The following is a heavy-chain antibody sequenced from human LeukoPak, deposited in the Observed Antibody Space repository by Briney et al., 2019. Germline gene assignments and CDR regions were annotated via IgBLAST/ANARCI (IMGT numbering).Heavy chain of an antibody. V-gene: IGHV4-59*08. J-gene: IGHJ4*02. D-gene: IGHD2-21*01. CDR1: GGSISSYY. CDR3: ARHENWASFPLDY. Sequence: SETLSLTCTVSGGSISSYYCSWIRQPPGKGLEWIAYIYYSGTTNYNPSLKSRVTISLGTSKNQFSLKLSSVTAADTAAYYCARHENWASFPLDYWGQGTLVTVSS. CDR2: IYYSGTT.